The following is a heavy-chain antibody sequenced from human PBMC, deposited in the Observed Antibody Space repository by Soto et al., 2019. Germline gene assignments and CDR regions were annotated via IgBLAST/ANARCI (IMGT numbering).Heavy chain of an antibody. V-gene: IGHV1-18*01. D-gene: IGHD3-22*01. CDR1: GYTFTSYG. CDR2: ISAYNGNT. Sequence: QVQLVQSGAEVKKPGASVKVSCKASGYTFTSYGISWVRQAPGQGLEWMGWISAYNGNTNYAQKLQGRVTMTTDASTGTDYMELRSLRSDDTAEYYCARKRNYYESVLDAFDIWGQGTMVTVSS. J-gene: IGHJ3*02. CDR3: ARKRNYYESVLDAFDI.